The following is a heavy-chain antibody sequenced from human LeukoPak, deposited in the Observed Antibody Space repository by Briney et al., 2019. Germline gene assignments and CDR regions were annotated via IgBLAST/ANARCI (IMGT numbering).Heavy chain of an antibody. CDR3: ARDRDSGYFDY. D-gene: IGHD3-10*01. CDR1: GGPVSSGSYY. Sequence: SETRSLTCTVSGGPVSSGSYYWSWIRQPPGKGLEWIGYIYYSGSTNYNPSLKSRVTISVDTSKNQFSLKLSSVTAADTAVYYCARDRDSGYFDYWGQGTLVTVSS. J-gene: IGHJ4*02. CDR2: IYYSGST. V-gene: IGHV4-61*01.